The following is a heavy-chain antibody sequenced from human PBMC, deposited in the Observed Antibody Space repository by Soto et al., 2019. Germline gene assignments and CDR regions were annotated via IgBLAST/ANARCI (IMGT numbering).Heavy chain of an antibody. J-gene: IGHJ4*02. CDR1: GFTLSDHY. CDR2: ISGSGDNT. V-gene: IGHV3-23*01. D-gene: IGHD6-13*01. CDR3: AKPYSSSWYGHFDY. Sequence: GGSLRLSCAGSGFTLSDHYIDWVRQAPGKGLEWVSTISGSGDNTFYADSVKGRFTISRDNSKNTLYLPMSSLRAGDTAVYYCAKPYSSSWYGHFDYWGQGTLVTVSS.